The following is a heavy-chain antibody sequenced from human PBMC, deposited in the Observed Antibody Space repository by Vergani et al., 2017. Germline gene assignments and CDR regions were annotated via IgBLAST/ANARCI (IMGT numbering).Heavy chain of an antibody. V-gene: IGHV4-31*03. D-gene: IGHD5-18*01. Sequence: QVQLQESGPGLVKPSQTLSLTCTVSGGSISSGGYYWSWIRQPPGKGLEWIGEINHSGSTNYNPSLKSRVTISVDTSKNQFSLKLSSVTAADTAVYYCARVNSYGSFDYWGQGTLVTVSS. CDR1: GGSISSGGYY. J-gene: IGHJ4*02. CDR2: INHSGST. CDR3: ARVNSYGSFDY.